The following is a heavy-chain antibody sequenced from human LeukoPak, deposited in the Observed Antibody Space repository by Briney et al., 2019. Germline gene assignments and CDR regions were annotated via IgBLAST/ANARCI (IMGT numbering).Heavy chain of an antibody. D-gene: IGHD3-9*01. CDR2: IYSGGST. V-gene: IGHV3-53*01. Sequence: GGSLRLPCAASGFTVSSNYMSWVRQAPGKGLEWVSVIYSGGSTYYADSVKGRFTISRHNSKNTLYLQMNSLRAEDTAVYYCANELLRYFDWSKSYAFDIWGQGTMVTVSS. CDR1: GFTVSSNY. CDR3: ANELLRYFDWSKSYAFDI. J-gene: IGHJ3*02.